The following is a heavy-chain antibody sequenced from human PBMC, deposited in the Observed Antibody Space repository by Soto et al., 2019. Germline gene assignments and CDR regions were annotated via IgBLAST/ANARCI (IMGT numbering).Heavy chain of an antibody. Sequence: GAPLELSCKASGGTLRRYASSWVRQAPGQGLEWMGGIIPIFGTANYAQKFQGRVTITADESTSTAYMELSSLRSEDTAVYYCARASGATADYWGQGTLVTVSS. CDR1: GGTLRRYA. V-gene: IGHV1-69*01. CDR3: ARASGATADY. J-gene: IGHJ4*02. D-gene: IGHD1-26*01. CDR2: IIPIFGTA.